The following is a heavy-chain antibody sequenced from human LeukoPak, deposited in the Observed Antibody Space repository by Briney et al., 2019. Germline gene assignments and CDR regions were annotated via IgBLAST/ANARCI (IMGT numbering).Heavy chain of an antibody. V-gene: IGHV1-46*01. D-gene: IGHD7-27*01. CDR2: INPGGGST. J-gene: IGHJ4*02. CDR3: ARDLVWGYYFDY. Sequence: ASVTVSCKASGYTFTSYYMHWVRQAPGRGLEYMGIINPGGGSTTYAQKFQGRVTMTRDTSTSTVYMELSSLRSEDTAVYYCARDLVWGYYFDYWGQGTLVTVSS. CDR1: GYTFTSYY.